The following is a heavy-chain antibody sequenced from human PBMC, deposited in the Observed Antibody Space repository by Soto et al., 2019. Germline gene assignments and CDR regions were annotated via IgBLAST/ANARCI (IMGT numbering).Heavy chain of an antibody. V-gene: IGHV3-15*07. D-gene: IGHD3-3*01. Sequence: GGSLRLSCAASGFTFSNAWMNWVRQAPGKGLEWVGRIKSKTDGGTTDYAAPVKSRFTISRDDSRNTLYLQMNSLKIEDTAVYYCTTGANRITIFGVVNLSPAYYYNGMDVWGQGTTVTVSS. CDR1: GFTFSNAW. J-gene: IGHJ6*02. CDR3: TTGANRITIFGVVNLSPAYYYNGMDV. CDR2: IKSKTDGGTT.